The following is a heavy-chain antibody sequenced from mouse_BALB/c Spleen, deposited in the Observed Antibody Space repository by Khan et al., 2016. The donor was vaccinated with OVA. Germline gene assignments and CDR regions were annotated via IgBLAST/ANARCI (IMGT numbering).Heavy chain of an antibody. CDR1: GYIFTSYW. V-gene: IGHV1-76*01. J-gene: IGHJ2*01. D-gene: IGHD1-1*01. CDR2: IYPGTDNT. CDR3: AREEALYYFAY. Sequence: VQLVESGAELVRPGASVKLSCKTSGYIFTSYWIHWVKQRSGQGLEWIARIYPGTDNTYYNEKLRDKATLTADKSSSTAYIQLSSLQSEDSAVYFCAREEALYYFAYWGQGTTLTVSS.